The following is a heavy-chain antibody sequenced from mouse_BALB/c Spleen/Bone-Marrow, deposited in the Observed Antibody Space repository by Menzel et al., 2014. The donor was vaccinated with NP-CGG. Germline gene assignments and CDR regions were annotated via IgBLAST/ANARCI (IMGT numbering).Heavy chain of an antibody. D-gene: IGHD2-3*01. Sequence: VESGGGLVQPGGSLKLSCATSGFTFSDYYMYWVRQTPEKRLEWVAYISNGGGSTYYPDTVKGRFTISRDNAKNTLYLQVSRLKSEDTAMYYCARPLYDGYYVAYWGQGTLVTVSA. J-gene: IGHJ3*01. V-gene: IGHV5-12*02. CDR3: ARPLYDGYYVAY. CDR2: ISNGGGST. CDR1: GFTFSDYY.